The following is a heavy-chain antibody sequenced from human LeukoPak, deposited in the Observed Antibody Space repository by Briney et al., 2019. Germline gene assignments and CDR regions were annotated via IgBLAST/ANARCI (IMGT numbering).Heavy chain of an antibody. CDR3: ARDPGEIAVAGTGYFDY. CDR2: IYYSGST. V-gene: IGHV4-61*08. CDR1: GGSISSGDYY. J-gene: IGHJ4*02. D-gene: IGHD6-19*01. Sequence: SETLSLTCTVSGGSISSGDYYWSWIRQPPGKGLEWIGYIYYSGSTNYNPSLKSRVTISVDTSKNQFSLKLSSVTAADTAVYYCARDPGEIAVAGTGYFDYWGQGTLVTVSS.